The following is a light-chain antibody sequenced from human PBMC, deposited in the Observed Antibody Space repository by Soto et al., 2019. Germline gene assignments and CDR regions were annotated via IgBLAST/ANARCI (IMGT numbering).Light chain of an antibody. CDR1: SSDVGGYNY. CDR2: DVA. Sequence: LTQPASVSGSPGQSIAISCTGTSSDVGGYNYVSWYQQHPGKAPKLMLYDVAIRPSGVSDRFSGSKSGNTASLTISGLQAEDEADYYCTSYTTSSTYVFGTGTKATVL. CDR3: TSYTTSSTYV. V-gene: IGLV2-14*01. J-gene: IGLJ1*01.